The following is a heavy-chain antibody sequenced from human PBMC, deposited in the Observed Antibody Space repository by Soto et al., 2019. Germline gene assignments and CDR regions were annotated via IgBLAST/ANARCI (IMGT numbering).Heavy chain of an antibody. CDR3: AAYGDYVGFDY. V-gene: IGHV4-31*03. CDR1: GGSISSGGYY. J-gene: IGHJ4*02. CDR2: IYYSGST. D-gene: IGHD4-17*01. Sequence: QVQLQESGPGLVKPSQTLSLTCTVSGGSISSGGYYWSWIRQHPGKGLEWIGYIYYSGSTYYNPSRKSRVTISVDTAKNQCSLKLSSVSAADTAVYYCAAYGDYVGFDYWGQGTLVTVSS.